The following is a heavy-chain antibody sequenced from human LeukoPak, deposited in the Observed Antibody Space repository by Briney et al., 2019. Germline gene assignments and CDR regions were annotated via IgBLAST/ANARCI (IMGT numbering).Heavy chain of an antibody. CDR3: ARDRGIEAAVLFDD. CDR1: GGTYSNYA. J-gene: IGHJ4*02. CDR2: IIPIFGTA. Sequence: ASVKVSCKASGGTYSNYAISWVRQAPGQGLEWMGGIIPIFGTANYAQKFQGRVTITADESTSTAYMELSSLRSEDTAVYYCARDRGIEAAVLFDDQGQGTLVAVSS. V-gene: IGHV1-69*01. D-gene: IGHD6-13*01.